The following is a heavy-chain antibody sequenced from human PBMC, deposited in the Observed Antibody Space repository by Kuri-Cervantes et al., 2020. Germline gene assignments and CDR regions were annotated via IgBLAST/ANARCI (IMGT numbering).Heavy chain of an antibody. D-gene: IGHD3-22*01. Sequence: GESLKISCAASGFTFSSYSMNWVRQAPGKGLEWVANINQDGGEKHYVDSVKGRFTISRDNTKKSLYLQMNSLRVEDTAVYYCARGSTPLSYYFDSSGGFDYWGLGTLVTVSS. V-gene: IGHV3-7*04. CDR3: ARGSTPLSYYFDSSGGFDY. CDR2: INQDGGEK. CDR1: GFTFSSYS. J-gene: IGHJ4*02.